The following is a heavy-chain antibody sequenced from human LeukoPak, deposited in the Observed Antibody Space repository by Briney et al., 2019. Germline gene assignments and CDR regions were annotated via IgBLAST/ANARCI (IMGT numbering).Heavy chain of an antibody. V-gene: IGHV6-1*01. J-gene: IGHJ4*02. Sequence: SQTLSLTCAISGDSVSSNSAAWNWIRRSSSRGVEWLGRTYYRTKWYDDYAVSVKSRMTINADTSKNQFSLRLNSVTPEDTAVYYCARGGSGTTVSLFAYWGQGTLVTVSS. CDR1: GDSVSSNSAA. CDR3: ARGGSGTTVSLFAY. CDR2: TYYRTKWYD. D-gene: IGHD1-1*01.